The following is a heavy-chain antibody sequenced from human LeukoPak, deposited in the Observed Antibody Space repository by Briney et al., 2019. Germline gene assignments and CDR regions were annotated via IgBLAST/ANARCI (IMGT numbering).Heavy chain of an antibody. Sequence: ASVKVSCKASGYTFTNFDINWVGQASGQGLEWVGWMTPNNGNAGYALKLQGRVTLTRDTSITTAFMELSSLKSEDSAVYYCTRGDYWGQGTPVTVSS. CDR3: TRGDY. J-gene: IGHJ4*02. CDR1: GYTFTNFD. V-gene: IGHV1-8*01. CDR2: MTPNNGNA.